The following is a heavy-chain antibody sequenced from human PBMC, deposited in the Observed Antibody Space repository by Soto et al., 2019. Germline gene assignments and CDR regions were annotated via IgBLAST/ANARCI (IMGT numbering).Heavy chain of an antibody. D-gene: IGHD1-26*01. Sequence: PSQTLSLTCAISGDSVSSNSAAWNWIRQSPSRGLEWLGRTYYRSKWYNDYAVSVRGRITINPDTSKNQYSLQLNSVTPEDTAVYFCARGEQYSGRIFDYWGQGTLVTVSS. CDR1: GDSVSSNSAA. V-gene: IGHV6-1*01. CDR2: TYYRSKWYN. J-gene: IGHJ4*01. CDR3: ARGEQYSGRIFDY.